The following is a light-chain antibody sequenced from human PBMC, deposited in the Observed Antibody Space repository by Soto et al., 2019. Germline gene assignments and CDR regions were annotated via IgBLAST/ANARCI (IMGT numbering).Light chain of an antibody. CDR2: AAS. V-gene: IGKV1-27*01. Sequence: DIQMTQSPSSLSASVGDTVTITCRASQDISNYLAWYQQKPGRVPKVLIYAASTLQSGVPSRFSAIGSGTYFTLTISSLQPEDVATYYCQKYNRAPRTFGGGTKVESK. CDR1: QDISNY. CDR3: QKYNRAPRT. J-gene: IGKJ4*01.